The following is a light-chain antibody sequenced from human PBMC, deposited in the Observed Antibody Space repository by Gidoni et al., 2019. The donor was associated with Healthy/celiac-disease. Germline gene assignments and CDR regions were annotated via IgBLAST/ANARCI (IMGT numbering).Light chain of an antibody. CDR3: QQRSNWPPQVT. Sequence: EIVLTQSPATLSLSPGERATLSCRASQSVSSYLAWYQQKPGQAPRLLIYDASSGSGTDFTLTISSLEPEDFAVYYCQQRSNWPPQVTFGQGTRLEIK. J-gene: IGKJ5*01. CDR1: QSVSSY. CDR2: DAS. V-gene: IGKV3-11*01.